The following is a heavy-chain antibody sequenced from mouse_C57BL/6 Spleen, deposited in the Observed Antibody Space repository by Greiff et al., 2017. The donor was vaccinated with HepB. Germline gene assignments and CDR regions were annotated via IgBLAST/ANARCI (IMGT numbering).Heavy chain of an antibody. Sequence: QVQLQQSGAELVKPGASVKISCKASGYAFSSYWMNWVKQRPGKGLEWIGQIYPGDGDTNYNGKFKGKATLTADKSSSTAYMQLSSLTSEDSAVYFCARSTVVGPWYFDVWGTGTTVTVSS. V-gene: IGHV1-80*01. J-gene: IGHJ1*03. CDR2: IYPGDGDT. D-gene: IGHD1-1*01. CDR1: GYAFSSYW. CDR3: ARSTVVGPWYFDV.